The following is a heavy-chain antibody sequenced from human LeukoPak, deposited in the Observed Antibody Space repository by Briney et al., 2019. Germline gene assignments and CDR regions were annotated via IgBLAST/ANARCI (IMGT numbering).Heavy chain of an antibody. CDR2: ITSNGGSA. CDR3: TRDLDYGGKSNFDY. V-gene: IGHV3-64*04. J-gene: IGHJ4*02. CDR1: GFTFSSYA. D-gene: IGHD4-23*01. Sequence: GGSLRLSCSASGFTFSSYAMYWVRQAPGKGLEYVSAITSNGGSAYYADSVKGRFTISRDNSRNTLYLQMNSLRAEDTAVYYCTRDLDYGGKSNFDYWGQGTLVTVSS.